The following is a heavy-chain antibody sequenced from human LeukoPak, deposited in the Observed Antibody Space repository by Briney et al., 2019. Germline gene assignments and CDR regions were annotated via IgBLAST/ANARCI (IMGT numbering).Heavy chain of an antibody. D-gene: IGHD2-21*02. CDR3: ARDLGTYCGGDCYYY. J-gene: IGHJ4*02. CDR1: GGSISSDYY. Sequence: SQTLSLTCTVSGGSISSDYYWGWIRQPPGKGLEWIGSIYHSGSSYYNPSLKSRVTILVDTSKNQFSLRLNSVTAADTAVYYCARDLGTYCGGDCYYYWGQGTLVTVSS. V-gene: IGHV4-38-2*02. CDR2: IYHSGSS.